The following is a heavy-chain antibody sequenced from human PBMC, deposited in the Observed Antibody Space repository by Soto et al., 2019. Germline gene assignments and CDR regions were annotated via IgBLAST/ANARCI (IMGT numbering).Heavy chain of an antibody. CDR3: ARSRTLGGYDYLDY. D-gene: IGHD5-12*01. CDR1: GDSISSSNW. CDR2: IYQSGGT. V-gene: IGHV4-4*02. Sequence: SETLSLTCAVSGDSISSSNWWSWVRQPPGEGLEWIGEIYQSGGTNYNPSLKSRVTMSVDKSKNQFSLKLSSVTAADMAVYYCARSRTLGGYDYLDYWGQGTLVTVSS. J-gene: IGHJ4*02.